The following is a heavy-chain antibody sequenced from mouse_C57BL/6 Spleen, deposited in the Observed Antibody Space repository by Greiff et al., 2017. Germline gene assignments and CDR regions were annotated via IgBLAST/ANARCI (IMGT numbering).Heavy chain of an antibody. CDR3: ARVGYYGSYWYFDV. V-gene: IGHV1-64*01. J-gene: IGHJ1*03. CDR2: IHPNSGST. CDR1: GYTFTSYW. Sequence: QVQLQQPGAELVKPGASVKLSCKASGYTFTSYWMHWVKQRPGQGLEWIGMIHPNSGSTNYNEKFKSKATLTVDKSSSTAYMQLSSLTSEDSAVYYCARVGYYGSYWYFDVWGTGTTVTVSS. D-gene: IGHD1-1*01.